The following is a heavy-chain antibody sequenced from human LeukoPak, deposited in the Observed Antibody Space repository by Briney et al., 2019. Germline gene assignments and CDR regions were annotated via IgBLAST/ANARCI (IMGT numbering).Heavy chain of an antibody. CDR2: IKSKTDGGTT. CDR3: TTEGITMIVVVSFDY. CDR1: GFTFSNAW. V-gene: IGHV3-15*01. D-gene: IGHD3-22*01. J-gene: IGHJ4*02. Sequence: PGGSLRLSCAASGFTFSNAWMSWVRQAPGKGLEWVGRIKSKTDGGTTDYAAPVKGRFTISRDDSKNTLYLQMNSLKTEDTAVYYCTTEGITMIVVVSFDYWGQGTLVTVSS.